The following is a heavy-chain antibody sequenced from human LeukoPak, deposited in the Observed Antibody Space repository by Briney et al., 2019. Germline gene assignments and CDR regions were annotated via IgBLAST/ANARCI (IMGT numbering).Heavy chain of an antibody. V-gene: IGHV3-74*01. CDR2: INDGGSDT. CDR3: VRGGPSTWF. Sequence: GGSLRLSCAASGFTFKLYWMHWVRQVPGKGPAWVARINDGGSDTVYADSVKGRFTISRDDAKNMLFLQMNSLRGEDTAVYHCVRGGPSTWFWGQGTLVTVSS. D-gene: IGHD3-22*01. CDR1: GFTFKLYW. J-gene: IGHJ4*02.